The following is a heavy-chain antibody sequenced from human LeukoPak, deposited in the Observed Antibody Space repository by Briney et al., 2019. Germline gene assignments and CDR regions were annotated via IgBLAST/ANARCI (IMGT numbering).Heavy chain of an antibody. Sequence: WESLKISCKGSGYSFTSYWRGWVRQIPGKGLEWMGIIYPGDSDTSYSSSFQGQVTISADKSISTAYLQWSSLKASDTAMYYCARHDIGSGYLDYWGQGTLVTVSS. D-gene: IGHD2-15*01. V-gene: IGHV5-51*01. J-gene: IGHJ4*02. CDR3: ARHDIGSGYLDY. CDR2: IYPGDSDT. CDR1: GYSFTSYW.